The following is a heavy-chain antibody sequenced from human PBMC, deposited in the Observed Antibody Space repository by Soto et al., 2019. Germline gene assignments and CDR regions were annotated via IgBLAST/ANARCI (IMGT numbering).Heavy chain of an antibody. CDR3: AKDWGSSGWYNWFDP. V-gene: IGHV3-30*18. Sequence: QVQLVESGGGVVQSGRSLRLSCAASGFTFSTSGMHWIRQAPGKGLEWVAMISHDGGATYYVDSVKGRFTISRDTDKNTLQLQMDSLRPDDTATYYCAKDWGSSGWYNWFDPWGQGTLVTVSS. CDR2: ISHDGGAT. CDR1: GFTFSTSG. J-gene: IGHJ5*02. D-gene: IGHD6-13*01.